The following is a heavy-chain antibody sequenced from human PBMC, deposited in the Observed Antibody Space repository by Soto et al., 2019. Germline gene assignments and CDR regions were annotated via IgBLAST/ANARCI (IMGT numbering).Heavy chain of an antibody. CDR1: GGSISSYY. Sequence: QVQLQESGPGLVKPSETLSLTCTVSGGSISSYYWSWIRQPPGKGLEWIGYIYYSGSTNYNPSLQSRVTISVDTSKHQFSLKLSSVTAADTAVYYCARDNGDYSYYYYYYGMDVWGQGTTVTVSS. CDR3: ARDNGDYSYYYYYYGMDV. D-gene: IGHD4-17*01. J-gene: IGHJ6*02. V-gene: IGHV4-59*01. CDR2: IYYSGST.